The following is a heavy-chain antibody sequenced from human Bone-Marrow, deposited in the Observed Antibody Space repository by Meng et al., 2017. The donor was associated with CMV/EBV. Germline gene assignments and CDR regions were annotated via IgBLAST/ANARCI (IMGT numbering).Heavy chain of an antibody. CDR3: ARLGYVDWTNQYNWFDP. D-gene: IGHD3-9*01. J-gene: IGHJ5*02. CDR1: GYTFTGYY. Sequence: ASVKVSCKASGYTFTGYYMHWVRQAPGQGLEWMGWINPNSGGTNYAQKFQGRVTMTRDTSISTAYMELSRLRSDDTAMYFCARLGYVDWTNQYNWFDPWGQGTLVTVSS. V-gene: IGHV1-2*02. CDR2: INPNSGGT.